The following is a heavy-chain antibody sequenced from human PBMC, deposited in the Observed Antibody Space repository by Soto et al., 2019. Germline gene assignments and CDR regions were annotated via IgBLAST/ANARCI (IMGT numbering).Heavy chain of an antibody. Sequence: ASVKVSCKASRFTFTSSAVQWVRQARGQRLEWIGWIVVGSGNTNYAQKFQERVTITRDMSTSTAYMELSSLRSEDTAVYYCAEDGTSCDGDCYVDWGQETLVTVSS. J-gene: IGHJ4*02. CDR2: IVVGSGNT. V-gene: IGHV1-58*01. CDR3: AEDGTSCDGDCYVD. CDR1: RFTFTSSA. D-gene: IGHD2-21*02.